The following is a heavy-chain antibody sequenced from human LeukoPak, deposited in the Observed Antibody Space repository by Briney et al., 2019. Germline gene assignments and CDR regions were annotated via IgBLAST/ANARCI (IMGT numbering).Heavy chain of an antibody. V-gene: IGHV3-21*01. CDR2: ISSSISYI. J-gene: IGHJ5*02. CDR1: GLTLSSYS. CDR3: ARAAGGDGGIDP. D-gene: IGHD2-21*01. Sequence: PRGSLRLSSAASGLTLSSYSMNWVRQAPWKGVEWVSSISSSISYIYYADSVKGRFTISRDNAKNSLYLQMNCLRAEDTAVYYCARAAGGDGGIDPWGQGTLVTVSS.